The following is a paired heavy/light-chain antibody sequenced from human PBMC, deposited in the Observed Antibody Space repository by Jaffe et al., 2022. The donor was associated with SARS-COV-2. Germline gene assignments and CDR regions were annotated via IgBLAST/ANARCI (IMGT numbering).Heavy chain of an antibody. Sequence: EVQLVESGGGLVQPGGSLRLSCAASGFNFGNFWMSWVRQAPGKGLEWVANIKPDGSGKYYVDSVEGRFTISRDNANNLLFLQMNSLRAEDTAVYYCAKIGFPFNYDWYFGFWGQGTLVTVSS. V-gene: IGHV3-7*01. D-gene: IGHD3-22*01. CDR2: IKPDGSGK. J-gene: IGHJ4*02. CDR1: GFNFGNFW. CDR3: AKIGFPFNYDWYFGF.
Light chain of an antibody. CDR3: TSYAGRNNLV. CDR2: EVT. J-gene: IGLJ3*02. Sequence: QSALTQPPSASGSPGQSVTISCTGTSSDVGGYKFVSWYQQHPGKAPKLMIYEVTKRPSGVPDRFSGSKSGNTASLTVSGLQAEDEAEYYCTSYAGRNNLVFGGGTKLTVL. V-gene: IGLV2-8*01. CDR1: SSDVGGYKF.